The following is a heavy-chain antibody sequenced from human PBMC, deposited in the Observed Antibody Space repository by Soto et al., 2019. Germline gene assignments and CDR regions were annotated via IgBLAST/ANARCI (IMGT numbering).Heavy chain of an antibody. CDR2: MNPNSGNT. D-gene: IGHD6-6*01. Sequence: ASVKVSCKASGYTFTSYDINWVRPAPGQGLEWMGWMNPNSGNTGYAQKFQGRVTMTRNTSISTAYMELSSLRSEDTAVYYCAMCSGSSWEGSAFDIWGQGTMVTVSS. CDR3: AMCSGSSWEGSAFDI. V-gene: IGHV1-8*01. CDR1: GYTFTSYD. J-gene: IGHJ3*02.